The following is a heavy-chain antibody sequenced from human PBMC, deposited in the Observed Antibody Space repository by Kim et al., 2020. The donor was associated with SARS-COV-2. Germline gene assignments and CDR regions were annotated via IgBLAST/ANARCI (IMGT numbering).Heavy chain of an antibody. CDR1: GYTFTSYG. D-gene: IGHD2-2*01. Sequence: ASVKVSCKASGYTFTSYGISWVRQAPGQGLEWMGWISAYNGNTNYAQKLQGRVTMTTDTSTSTAYMELRSLRSDDTAVYYCARTDIVVVPAAMDYWFDPWGQGTLVTVSS. CDR2: ISAYNGNT. V-gene: IGHV1-18*01. CDR3: ARTDIVVVPAAMDYWFDP. J-gene: IGHJ5*02.